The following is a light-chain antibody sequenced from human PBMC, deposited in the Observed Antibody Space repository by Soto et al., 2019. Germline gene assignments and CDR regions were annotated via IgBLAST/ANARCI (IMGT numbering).Light chain of an antibody. V-gene: IGKV1-9*01. CDR3: QQLESDPPWT. J-gene: IGKJ1*01. CDR1: QDISNY. CDR2: LAS. Sequence: IQLTQSPSSLSASVGDRVTVTCRASQDISNYLAWYQQSPGRAPKLLIYLASTLESGVPSRFSGSGSGTDFTLTISSLQPEHFATYYCQQLESDPPWTFGQATRVVIK.